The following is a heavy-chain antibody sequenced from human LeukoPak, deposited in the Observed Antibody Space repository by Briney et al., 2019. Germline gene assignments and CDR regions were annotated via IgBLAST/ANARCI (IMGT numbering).Heavy chain of an antibody. CDR3: ARDSAYNAFDY. CDR2: IEGDGSTK. D-gene: IGHD5-12*01. J-gene: IGHJ4*02. V-gene: IGHV3-7*05. Sequence: GGSLRLSCAASGFTFSSSWMTWVRQAPGKGLEWVANIEGDGSTKNYVDSVKGRFTISRDNSKNSLYLQMNSLRVGDTVVYYCARDSAYNAFDYWGQGALVTVSS. CDR1: GFTFSSSW.